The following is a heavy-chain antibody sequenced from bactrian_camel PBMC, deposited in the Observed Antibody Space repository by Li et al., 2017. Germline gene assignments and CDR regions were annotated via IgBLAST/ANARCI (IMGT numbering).Heavy chain of an antibody. D-gene: IGHD3*01. CDR1: QDATKRNT. J-gene: IGHJ4*01. V-gene: IGHV3-3*01. CDR2: MYGGGATYTERT. CDR3: AADERAARGGGLWVGYVPMYSF. Sequence: HVQLVESGGGSVQAGGSLRLSCVAVQDATKRNTMAWFRQSPRKEREGLAAMYGGGATYTERTYYVDSVKGRFTISQDSAKNTVYLQMDSLKPEDTGMYYCAADERAARGGGLWVGYVPMYSFWGQGTQVTVS.